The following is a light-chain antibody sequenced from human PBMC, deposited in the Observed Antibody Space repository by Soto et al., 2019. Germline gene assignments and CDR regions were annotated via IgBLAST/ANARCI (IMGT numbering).Light chain of an antibody. V-gene: IGKV3-11*01. Sequence: EFVLTQSPGTLSLSPGERATLSCRASQSVGYHLAWYQQKPGQAPRLLIYAASDRATGIPGRFSGSGSGTDFTLIISSLEPEDFAFYYCQQGNTWPWTFGQGTKVDIK. CDR1: QSVGYH. CDR2: AAS. J-gene: IGKJ1*01. CDR3: QQGNTWPWT.